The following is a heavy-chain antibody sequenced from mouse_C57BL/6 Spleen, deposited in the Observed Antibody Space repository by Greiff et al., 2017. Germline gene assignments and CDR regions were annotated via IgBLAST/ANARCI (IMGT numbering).Heavy chain of an antibody. Sequence: VKLLESGAELVRPGTSVKMSCKASGYTFTNYWIGWAKQRPGHGLEWIGDIYPGGGYTNYNEKFKGKATLTADKSSSTAYMQFSSLTSEDSAIYYCAREGAGRDYWGQGTTLTVSS. D-gene: IGHD3-1*01. CDR2: IYPGGGYT. V-gene: IGHV1-63*01. CDR1: GYTFTNYW. CDR3: AREGAGRDY. J-gene: IGHJ2*01.